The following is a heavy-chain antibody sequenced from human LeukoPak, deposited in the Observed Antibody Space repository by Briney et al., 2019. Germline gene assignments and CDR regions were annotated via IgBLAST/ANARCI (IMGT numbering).Heavy chain of an antibody. CDR2: IYYSGST. CDR3: ARVPAASYYYYYYMDV. V-gene: IGHV4-59*01. CDR1: GGSISSYY. J-gene: IGHJ6*03. Sequence: SETLSLTCTVSGGSISSYYWSWIRQPPGKGLEWIGYIYYSGSTNYNPSLKSRVTVSVDTSKNQFSLKLSSVTAADTAVYYCARVPAASYYYYYYMDVWGKGTTVTVPS. D-gene: IGHD6-13*01.